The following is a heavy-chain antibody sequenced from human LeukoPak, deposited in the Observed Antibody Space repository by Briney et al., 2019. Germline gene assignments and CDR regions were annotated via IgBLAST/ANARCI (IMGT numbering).Heavy chain of an antibody. V-gene: IGHV3-20*04. Sequence: RTGGSLRLSCAASRFIYYDHRMTWVRQAPGKGLECVSGINWNGGSTGYAGSVKGRFTISRDNAKNSLYLQMNSLSAEDTALYYCAKGGGNSFFDYWGQGTLVTVSS. CDR2: INWNGGST. CDR1: RFIYYDHR. D-gene: IGHD4-23*01. J-gene: IGHJ4*02. CDR3: AKGGGNSFFDY.